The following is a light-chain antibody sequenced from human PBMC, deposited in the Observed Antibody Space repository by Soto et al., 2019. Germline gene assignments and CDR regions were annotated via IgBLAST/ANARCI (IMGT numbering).Light chain of an antibody. CDR3: QQANNFPLT. CDR2: AAS. CDR1: QDISSY. Sequence: DIQMTQSPSSLSASVGDRVTITCQASQDISSYLNWYQQKPGKAPKLLIYAASTLQSGVPSRFSGSGSGTDFTLTINSLQPEDFAIYFCQQANNFPLTFGQGTKVDIK. V-gene: IGKV1-12*01. J-gene: IGKJ1*01.